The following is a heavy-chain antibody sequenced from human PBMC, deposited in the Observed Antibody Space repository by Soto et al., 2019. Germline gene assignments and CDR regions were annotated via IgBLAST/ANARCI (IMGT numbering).Heavy chain of an antibody. J-gene: IGHJ5*02. V-gene: IGHV1-69*06. CDR1: GGTFSSYA. CDR3: AREILWFGNNRWFDP. CDR2: IIPIFGTA. Sequence: SVKVSCKASGGTFSSYAISWVRQAPGQGLEWMGGIIPIFGTANYAQKFQGRVTITADKSTSTAYMELSSLRSEDTAVYYCAREILWFGNNRWFDPWGQGTLVTVSS. D-gene: IGHD3-10*01.